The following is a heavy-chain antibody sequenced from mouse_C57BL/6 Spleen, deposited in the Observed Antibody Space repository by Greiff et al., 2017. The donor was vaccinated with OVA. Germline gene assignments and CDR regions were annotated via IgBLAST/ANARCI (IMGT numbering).Heavy chain of an antibody. V-gene: IGHV1-85*01. CDR3: ARHGRSYRFAY. CDR2: IYPRDGST. Sequence: QVQLQQSGPELVKPGASVKLSCKASGYTFTSYDINWVKQRPGQGLEWIGWIYPRDGSTKYNEKFKGKATLTVDTSSSTAYMERHSLTSEDSAVYFCARHGRSYRFAYWGQGTLVTVSA. D-gene: IGHD1-1*01. CDR1: GYTFTSYD. J-gene: IGHJ3*01.